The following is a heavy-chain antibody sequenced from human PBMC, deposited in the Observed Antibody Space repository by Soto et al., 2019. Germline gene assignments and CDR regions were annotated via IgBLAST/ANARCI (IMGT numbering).Heavy chain of an antibody. V-gene: IGHV4-34*01. CDR1: DGSFSDYY. CDR3: ARGKFGFSYYYYYYLDV. CDR2: INHSGST. D-gene: IGHD2-21*01. J-gene: IGHJ6*03. Sequence: QVQLHQWGAGLLKPSETLSLTCAVYDGSFSDYYWTWIRQSPGKGLAWIGEINHSGSTSYKSSLKGRVTISIDTSKNPFSLKLTSVTASDTAVYYCARGKFGFSYYYYYYLDVWGKGTTVTVSS.